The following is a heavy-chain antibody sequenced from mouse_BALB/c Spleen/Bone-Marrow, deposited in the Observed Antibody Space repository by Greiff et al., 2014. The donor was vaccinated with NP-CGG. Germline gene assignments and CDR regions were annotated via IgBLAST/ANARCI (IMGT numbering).Heavy chain of an antibody. D-gene: IGHD4-1*01. Sequence: EVKLMESGGGLVQPGGSRKLSCAASGFTFSYFGMHWVRQAPEKGLEWVAYISSGSSIIYYADTVKGRFTISRDNPKNTLFLQMTSLGSEDTAMYYCARERTGFDYWGQGTTLTVSS. CDR2: ISSGSSII. CDR1: GFTFSYFG. CDR3: ARERTGFDY. V-gene: IGHV5-17*02. J-gene: IGHJ2*01.